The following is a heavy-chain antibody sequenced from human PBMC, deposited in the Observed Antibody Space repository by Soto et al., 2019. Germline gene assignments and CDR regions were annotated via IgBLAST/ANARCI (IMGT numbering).Heavy chain of an antibody. D-gene: IGHD5-12*01. J-gene: IGHJ5*01. CDR1: GFTFSSYG. Sequence: GGSLRLSCAASGFTFSSYGMHWVRQAPGKGLEWVALIWYDGTSKYYAGSVKGRFTISRDNSRNKVNLQMNSLRAEDTAVYYSGEDRDAGYVSIDSWGHGTLVTVSS. CDR2: IWYDGTSK. CDR3: GEDRDAGYVSIDS. V-gene: IGHV3-33*06.